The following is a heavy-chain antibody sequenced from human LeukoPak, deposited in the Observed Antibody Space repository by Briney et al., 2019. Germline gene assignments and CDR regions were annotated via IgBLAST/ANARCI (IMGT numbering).Heavy chain of an antibody. V-gene: IGHV1-69*06. CDR3: ARDRGYGVYLLFDY. J-gene: IGHJ4*02. D-gene: IGHD4-17*01. CDR1: GGTFSSYA. CDR2: IIPIFGTA. Sequence: GASVKVSCKASGGTFSSYAISWVRQAPGQGLAWMGGIIPIFGTANYAQKFQGRVTITADKSTSTAYMELSSLRSEDTAVYYCARDRGYGVYLLFDYWGQGTLVTVSS.